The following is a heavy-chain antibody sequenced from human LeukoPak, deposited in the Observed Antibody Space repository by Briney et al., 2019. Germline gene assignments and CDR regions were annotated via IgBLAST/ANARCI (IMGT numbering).Heavy chain of an antibody. CDR1: GFTFSSYA. D-gene: IGHD3-16*01. CDR3: ARWGDNKILDY. J-gene: IGHJ4*02. CDR2: IWYDASNK. Sequence: GGSLRLSCAASGFTFSSYAMHWVRQAPGKGLEWVAVIWYDASNKYYADSVKGRFTISRDNSKNTLYLQMNSLRAEDTAVYYCARWGDNKILDYWGQGTLVTVSS. V-gene: IGHV3-33*08.